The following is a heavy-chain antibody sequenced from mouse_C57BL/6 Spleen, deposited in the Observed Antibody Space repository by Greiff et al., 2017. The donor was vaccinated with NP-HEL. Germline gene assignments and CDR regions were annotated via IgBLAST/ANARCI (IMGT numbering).Heavy chain of an antibody. D-gene: IGHD1-1*01. CDR3: ARLYYYGTGFAY. Sequence: QVQLQQPGAELVKPGASVKLSCKASGYTFTSYWMQWVKQRPGQGLEWIGEIDPSDSYTNYNQKFKGKATLTVDTSSSTAYMQLSSLTSEDSAVYYCARLYYYGTGFAYWGQGTLVTVSA. CDR1: GYTFTSYW. V-gene: IGHV1-50*01. J-gene: IGHJ3*01. CDR2: IDPSDSYT.